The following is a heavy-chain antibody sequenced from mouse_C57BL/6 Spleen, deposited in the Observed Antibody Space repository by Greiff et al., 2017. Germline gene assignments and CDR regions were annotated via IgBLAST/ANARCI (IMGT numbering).Heavy chain of an antibody. CDR2: IDPSDSEP. V-gene: IGHV1-52*01. CDR3: ASGILSIGLRLYWYFDV. J-gene: IGHJ1*03. Sequence: QVQLQQSGAELVRPGSSVKLSCKASGYTFTSYWMHWVKQRPIQGLEWIGNIDPSDSEPHYNQKFKDKATLTVDKSSSTAYMQLSSLTSEDSAVYYCASGILSIGLRLYWYFDVWGTGTTVTVSS. CDR1: GYTFTSYW. D-gene: IGHD2-2*01.